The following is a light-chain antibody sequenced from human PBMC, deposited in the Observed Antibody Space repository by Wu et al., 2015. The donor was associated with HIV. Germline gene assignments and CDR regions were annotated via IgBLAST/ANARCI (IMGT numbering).Light chain of an antibody. V-gene: IGKV3-15*01. Sequence: EVVLTQSPATLSVSPGERATLSCRASQSVGSTLAWYQQKPGQAPKLLIYETSTRAADIPARFSGSGSGTEFTLTISSMQSEDSAVYYCQQYNNWPPITFGQGTRLEIK. J-gene: IGKJ5*01. CDR1: QSVGST. CDR2: ETS. CDR3: QQYNNWPPIT.